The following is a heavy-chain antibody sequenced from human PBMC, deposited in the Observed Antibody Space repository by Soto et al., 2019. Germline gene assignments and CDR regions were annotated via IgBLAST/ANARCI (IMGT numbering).Heavy chain of an antibody. Sequence: PGGSLRLSCAASGFTFEDYCMSWVRPDPGKGLEWVSGINWNGGSTGYADSVKGRFTISRDNAKNSLYLQMNSLRAEDTALYHCARDGIPYCSGGSCSNFDYWGQGTLVTVSS. CDR2: INWNGGST. CDR1: GFTFEDYC. CDR3: ARDGIPYCSGGSCSNFDY. J-gene: IGHJ4*02. V-gene: IGHV3-20*01. D-gene: IGHD2-15*01.